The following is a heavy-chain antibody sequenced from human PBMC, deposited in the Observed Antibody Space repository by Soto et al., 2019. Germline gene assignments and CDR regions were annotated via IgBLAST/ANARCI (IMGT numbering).Heavy chain of an antibody. V-gene: IGHV1-58*01. CDR1: GFTFTSSA. CDR2: IVVGSGNT. Sequence: VKVSCKASGFTFTSSAVQWVRQARGQRLEWIGWIVVGSGNTNYAQKFQERVTITRDMSTSTAYMELSSLRSEDTAVYYCAAPHYGDYADYYYYYGMDVWGQGTTVTVSS. D-gene: IGHD4-17*01. CDR3: AAPHYGDYADYYYYYGMDV. J-gene: IGHJ6*02.